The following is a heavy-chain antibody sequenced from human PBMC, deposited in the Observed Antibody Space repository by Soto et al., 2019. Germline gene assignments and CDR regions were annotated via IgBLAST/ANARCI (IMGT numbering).Heavy chain of an antibody. CDR1: GFTFSSYA. D-gene: IGHD5-12*01. J-gene: IGHJ5*02. V-gene: IGHV3-30-3*01. CDR3: ARDPHYRGYDLNWFDP. Sequence: GGSLRLCCAASGFTFSSYAMHWVRQAPGKGLEWVAVISYDGTNKYYADSVKGRFTISRDNSKNTLYLQMNSLRAEDTAVYYWARDPHYRGYDLNWFDPGGQGPLVPVSP. CDR2: ISYDGTNK.